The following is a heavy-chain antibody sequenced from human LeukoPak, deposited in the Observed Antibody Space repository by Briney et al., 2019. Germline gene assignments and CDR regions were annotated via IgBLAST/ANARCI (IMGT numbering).Heavy chain of an antibody. CDR2: ISDSGGRT. V-gene: IGHV3-23*01. Sequence: PGGSLRLSCAVSGITLSNYVMSWVRQAPGKGLEWVAGISDSGGRTNYADSVKGRFTIPRDNPKNTLYLQMNSLRAEDTAVYFCAKRGVVIRVILVGFHKEAYYFDSWGQGALVTVSS. CDR3: AKRGVVIRVILVGFHKEAYYFDS. D-gene: IGHD3-22*01. CDR1: GITLSNYV. J-gene: IGHJ4*02.